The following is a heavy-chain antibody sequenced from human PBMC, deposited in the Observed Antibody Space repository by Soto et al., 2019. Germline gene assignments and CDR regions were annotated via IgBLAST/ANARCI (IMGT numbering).Heavy chain of an antibody. CDR2: ISGSGGST. D-gene: IGHD3-3*01. CDR1: GFTFSSYA. Sequence: EVQLLESGGGLVQPGGSLRLSCAASGFTFSSYAMSWVRQAPGKGLEWVSAISGSGGSTYYADSVKGRFTISRDNSKNTLYLQMNSLRGEDTAVYYCAKGIDFWSGYSVDYWGQGTLVTVSS. J-gene: IGHJ4*02. CDR3: AKGIDFWSGYSVDY. V-gene: IGHV3-23*01.